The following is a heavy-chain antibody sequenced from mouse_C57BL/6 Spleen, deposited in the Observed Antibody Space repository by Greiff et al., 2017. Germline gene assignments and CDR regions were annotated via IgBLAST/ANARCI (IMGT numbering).Heavy chain of an antibody. CDR3: ASRGSNSPDYAMDY. CDR1: GYAFTNYL. CDR2: INPGSGGT. D-gene: IGHD2-5*01. V-gene: IGHV1-54*01. Sequence: QVQLKESGAELVRPGTSVKVSCKASGYAFTNYLIEWVKQRPGQGLEWIGVINPGSGGTNYNEKFKGKATLTADKSSSTAYMQLSSLTSEDSAVYFCASRGSNSPDYAMDYWGQGTSVTVSS. J-gene: IGHJ4*01.